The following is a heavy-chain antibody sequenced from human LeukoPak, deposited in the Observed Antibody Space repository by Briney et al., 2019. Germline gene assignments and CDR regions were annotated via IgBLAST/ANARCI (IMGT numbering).Heavy chain of an antibody. CDR2: ISAYNGNT. V-gene: IGHV1-18*01. CDR3: ARRGSQNWFDP. D-gene: IGHD2-15*01. Sequence: ASVKVPCKASGYTFTSYGISWVRQAPGQGLKWMGWISAYNGNTNYAQKLQGRVTKTTDTSTSTAYMELRSLRSDDTAVYYCARRGSQNWFDPWGQGILVTVSS. J-gene: IGHJ5*02. CDR1: GYTFTSYG.